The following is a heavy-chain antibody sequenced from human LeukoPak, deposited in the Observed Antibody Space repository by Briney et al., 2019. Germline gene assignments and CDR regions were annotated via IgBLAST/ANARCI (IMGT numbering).Heavy chain of an antibody. V-gene: IGHV3-20*04. D-gene: IGHD2-2*01. CDR2: INWNGGST. J-gene: IGHJ4*02. CDR3: ARSRYCSSTSCPLDY. CDR1: GFTFDDYG. Sequence: GGSLRLSCAASGFTFDDYGMSWVRQAPGKGLEWVSGINWNGGSTGYADSVKGRFTISRDNAKNSLYLQMNSLRAEDTALYYCARSRYCSSTSCPLDYWGQGTLVTVSS.